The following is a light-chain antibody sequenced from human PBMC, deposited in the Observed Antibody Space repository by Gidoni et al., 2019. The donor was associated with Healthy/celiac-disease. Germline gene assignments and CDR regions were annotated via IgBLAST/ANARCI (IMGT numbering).Light chain of an antibody. CDR1: QAVSNSY. CDR2: GAS. V-gene: IGKV3-20*01. J-gene: IGKJ1*01. CDR3: QQYGSSSGA. Sequence: ESVLTHSPGTLSLSPGERATLSCRASQAVSNSYLAWYIQKPGQAPRLLIYGASNRATGTPDRFSGSGSATDFRLTISRLEPADFATYYWQQYGSSSGAFGQGTKVEIK.